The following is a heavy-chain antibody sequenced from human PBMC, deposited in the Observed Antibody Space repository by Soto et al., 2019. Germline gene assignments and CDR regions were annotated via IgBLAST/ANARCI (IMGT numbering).Heavy chain of an antibody. CDR2: IWYDGSNK. J-gene: IGHJ4*02. V-gene: IGHV3-33*01. D-gene: IGHD4-17*01. CDR3: RVSSGTRVDY. CDR1: GFTFSSYG. Sequence: GGSLSLSCAASGFTFSSYGMHWVRQAPGKGLEWVAVIWYDGSNKYYADSVKGRFTISRDNSKNTLYLQMNSLRAEDTAVYYCRVSSGTRVDYWGQGTLVTVSS.